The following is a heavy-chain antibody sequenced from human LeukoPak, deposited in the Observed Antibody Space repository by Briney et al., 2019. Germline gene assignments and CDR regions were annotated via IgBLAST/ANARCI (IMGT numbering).Heavy chain of an antibody. Sequence: GGSLRLSCAASGFTFSSYSMNWVRQAPGKGLEWVANIKQDGSEKYYVDSVKGRFTISRDNAKNSLYLQMNSLRAEDTAVYYCATLMKTYFDYWGQGTLVTVSS. V-gene: IGHV3-7*01. CDR3: ATLMKTYFDY. CDR2: IKQDGSEK. J-gene: IGHJ4*02. CDR1: GFTFSSYS.